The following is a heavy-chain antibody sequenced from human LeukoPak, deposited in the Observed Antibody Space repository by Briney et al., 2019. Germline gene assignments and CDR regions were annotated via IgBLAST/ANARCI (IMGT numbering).Heavy chain of an antibody. D-gene: IGHD3-3*01. V-gene: IGHV3-20*04. J-gene: IGHJ3*02. CDR3: ARVTIFGVGDAFDI. CDR2: INWNGGST. Sequence: PGGSLRLSCAASGFTFDDYGMSWVRQAPGKGLEWVSGINWNGGSTGYADSVKGRFTISRDNAKNTLYLQMNSLRAEDTAVYYCARVTIFGVGDAFDIWGQGTMVTVSS. CDR1: GFTFDDYG.